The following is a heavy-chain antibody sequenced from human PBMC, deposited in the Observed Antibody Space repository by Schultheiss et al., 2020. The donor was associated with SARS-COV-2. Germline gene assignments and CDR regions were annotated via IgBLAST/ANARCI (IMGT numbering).Heavy chain of an antibody. CDR2: IKQDGSEK. CDR1: GFTFSSYW. D-gene: IGHD1-20*01. V-gene: IGHV3-7*03. Sequence: GGSLRLSCAASGFTFSSYWMSWVRQAPGKGLEWVANIKQDGSEKYYVDSVKGRFTISRDNAKNSLYLQMNSLRAEDTALYYCAKDISITGTTSAFDIWGQGTMVTVSS. J-gene: IGHJ3*02. CDR3: AKDISITGTTSAFDI.